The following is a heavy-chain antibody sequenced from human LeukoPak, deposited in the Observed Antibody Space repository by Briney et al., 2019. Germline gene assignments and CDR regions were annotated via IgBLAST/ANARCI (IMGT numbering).Heavy chain of an antibody. CDR3: AREGAAAGPIDY. CDR2: IYTSGST. Sequence: SETLSLTCTVSGGSISSYYWSWIRQPAGKGLEWIGRIYTSGSTNCNPSLKGRVTMSVDTSKNQFSLKLSSVTAADTAVYYCAREGAAAGPIDYWGQGTLVTVSS. CDR1: GGSISSYY. J-gene: IGHJ4*02. D-gene: IGHD6-13*01. V-gene: IGHV4-4*07.